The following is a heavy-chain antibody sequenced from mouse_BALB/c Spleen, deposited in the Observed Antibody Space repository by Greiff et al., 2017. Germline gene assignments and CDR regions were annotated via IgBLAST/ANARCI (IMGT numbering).Heavy chain of an antibody. CDR1: GYSITSDYA. CDR3: AYGSSWFAY. J-gene: IGHJ3*01. CDR2: ISYSGST. D-gene: IGHD1-1*01. Sequence: VQLKESGPGLVKPSQSLSLTCTVTGYSITSDYAWNWIRQFPGNKLEWMGYISYSGSTSYNPSLKSRISITRDTSKNQFFLQLNSVTTEDTATYYCAYGSSWFAYWGQGTLVTVSA. V-gene: IGHV3-2*02.